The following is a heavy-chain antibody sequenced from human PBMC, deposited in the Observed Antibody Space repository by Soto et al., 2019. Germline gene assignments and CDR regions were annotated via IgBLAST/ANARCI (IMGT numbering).Heavy chain of an antibody. CDR2: ISAYNGNT. Sequence: ASVKVSCKASGYTFTSYGISWVRQAPGQGLEWMGWISAYNGNTNYAQKLQGRVTMTTDTSTSTAYMELRSLRSDDTAVYYCARDSTGYCSGGSCYSGYWGQGTLVTVSS. CDR3: ARDSTGYCSGGSCYSGY. V-gene: IGHV1-18*04. CDR1: GYTFTSYG. J-gene: IGHJ4*02. D-gene: IGHD2-15*01.